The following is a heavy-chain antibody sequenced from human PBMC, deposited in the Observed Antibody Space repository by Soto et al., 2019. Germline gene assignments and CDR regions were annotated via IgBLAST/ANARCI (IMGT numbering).Heavy chain of an antibody. Sequence: SGPTLVNPTQTLTLTCTFSGFSLSTSGMCVSWIRQPPGKALEWLALIDWDDDKYYSTSLRTRLTISKDTSKNQVVLTMTNMDPVDTATYYCARIPDGRSYSRGWTHFDYWGQGTLVTVSS. D-gene: IGHD6-19*01. CDR1: GFSLSTSGMC. J-gene: IGHJ4*02. CDR3: ARIPDGRSYSRGWTHFDY. V-gene: IGHV2-70*01. CDR2: IDWDDDK.